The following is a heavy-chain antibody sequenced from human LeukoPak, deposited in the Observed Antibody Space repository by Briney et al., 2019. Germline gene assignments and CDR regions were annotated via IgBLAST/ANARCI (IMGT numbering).Heavy chain of an antibody. CDR2: ISGSGGST. CDR1: GFTSSSYA. Sequence: GGSLRLSCAASGFTSSSYAMSWVRQAPGKGLEWVSAISGSGGSTYYADSVKGRFTISRDNSKNTLYPQMNSLRAEDTAVYYCAKDLITPITMIVVVIPDAFDIWGQGTLVTVSS. J-gene: IGHJ3*02. V-gene: IGHV3-23*01. D-gene: IGHD3-22*01. CDR3: AKDLITPITMIVVVIPDAFDI.